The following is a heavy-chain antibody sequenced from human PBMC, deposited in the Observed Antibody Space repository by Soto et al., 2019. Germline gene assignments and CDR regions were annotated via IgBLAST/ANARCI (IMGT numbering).Heavy chain of an antibody. J-gene: IGHJ6*02. CDR2: ISYDGTNK. Sequence: QVQLVESGGGEVQPGGSLTISCAASGFTFSTYGMHWVRQTPGKGLEWVAVISYDGTNKFYSDSVKGRITISRDNFKNTLTLQMNSLRADDTAVYSCAKDLQSYGDYDYYCYGMDVWGLGTRVTVSS. D-gene: IGHD4-17*01. CDR1: GFTFSTYG. V-gene: IGHV3-30*18. CDR3: AKDLQSYGDYDYYCYGMDV.